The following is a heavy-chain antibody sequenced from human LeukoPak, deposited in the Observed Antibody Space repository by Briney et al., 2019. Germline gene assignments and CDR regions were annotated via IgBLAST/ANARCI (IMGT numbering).Heavy chain of an antibody. J-gene: IGHJ6*03. V-gene: IGHV4-59*01. CDR2: IYYSGST. Sequence: SETLSLTCTVSGGSISSYYWSWIRQPPGKGLEWIGYIYYSGSTNYNPSLKSRVTISVDTSKNQFSLKLSSVTAADTAVYYCARRFGAAAMRHYYYYMDVWGKGTTVTVSS. CDR3: ARRFGAAAMRHYYYYMDV. D-gene: IGHD2-2*01. CDR1: GGSISSYY.